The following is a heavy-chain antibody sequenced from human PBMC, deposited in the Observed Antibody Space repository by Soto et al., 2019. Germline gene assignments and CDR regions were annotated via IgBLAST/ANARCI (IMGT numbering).Heavy chain of an antibody. CDR3: AREGSGQCQLPNYYYYYGMDV. D-gene: IGHD2-2*01. Sequence: QVQLVQSGAEVKKPGSSVKVSCKASGGTFSSYAISWVRQAPGQGLEWMGGIIPIFGTANYAQKFQGRVTITADKSTSTAYMELSSLRSEDTAVYYCAREGSGQCQLPNYYYYYGMDVWGQGTTVTVSS. J-gene: IGHJ6*02. CDR1: GGTFSSYA. V-gene: IGHV1-69*06. CDR2: IIPIFGTA.